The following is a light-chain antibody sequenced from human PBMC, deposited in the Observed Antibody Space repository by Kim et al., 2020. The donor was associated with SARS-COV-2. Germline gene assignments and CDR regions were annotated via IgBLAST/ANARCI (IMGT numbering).Light chain of an antibody. CDR2: SAS. CDR3: QHQNNGPPYT. J-gene: IGKJ2*01. Sequence: VSTGESATLACRASQTVGSHLAWYQQTPGQAPRLLIYSASTRATGIPPSFRGSGSGTEFTLTISSLQSEDSAIYYCQHQNNGPPYTFGQGTKLEI. V-gene: IGKV3-15*01. CDR1: QTVGSH.